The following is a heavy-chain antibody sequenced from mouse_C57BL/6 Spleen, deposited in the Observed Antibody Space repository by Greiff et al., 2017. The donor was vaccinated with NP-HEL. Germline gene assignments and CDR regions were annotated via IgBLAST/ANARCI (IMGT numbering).Heavy chain of an antibody. CDR3: ARVRQLRLYFDY. D-gene: IGHD3-2*02. Sequence: EVHLVESEGGLVQPGSSMKLSCTASGFTFSDYYMAWVRQVPEKGLEWVANINYDGSSTYYLDSLKSRFIISRDNAKNILYLQMSSLKSEDTATYYCARVRQLRLYFDYWGQGTTLTVSS. CDR1: GFTFSDYY. V-gene: IGHV5-16*01. CDR2: INYDGSST. J-gene: IGHJ2*01.